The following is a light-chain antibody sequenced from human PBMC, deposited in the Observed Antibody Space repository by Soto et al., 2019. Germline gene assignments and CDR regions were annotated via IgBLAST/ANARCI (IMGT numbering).Light chain of an antibody. CDR2: EVT. J-gene: IGLJ1*01. CDR1: SSDVGGYNY. CDR3: SSYTSTSTLYV. V-gene: IGLV2-14*01. Sequence: QSALTQPASVSGSPGQSITISCTGTSSDVGGYNYVSWYQQHPDKAPKLMLYEVTNRPSGVSFRFSGSNSGNTASLTISGVQPADEADYYCSSYTSTSTLYVFGTGTKLTVL.